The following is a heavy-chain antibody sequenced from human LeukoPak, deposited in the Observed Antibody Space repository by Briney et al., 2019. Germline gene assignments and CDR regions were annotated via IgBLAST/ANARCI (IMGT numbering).Heavy chain of an antibody. V-gene: IGHV1-69*13. D-gene: IGHD2-2*02. CDR2: IIPIFGTA. CDR3: ARACSSTSCYNSYYYYYMDV. Sequence: SVNVSCKASGGTSSSYAISWVRQAPGQGLEWMGGIIPIFGTANYAQKFQGRVTITADESTSTAYMELSSLRSEDTAVYYCARACSSTSCYNSYYYYYMDVWGKGTTVTVSS. CDR1: GGTSSSYA. J-gene: IGHJ6*03.